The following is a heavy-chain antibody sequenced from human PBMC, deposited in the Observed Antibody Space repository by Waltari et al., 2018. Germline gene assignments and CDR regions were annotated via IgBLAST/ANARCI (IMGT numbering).Heavy chain of an antibody. J-gene: IGHJ4*02. CDR1: GFTFSSYS. CDR3: ARDRSTYYYDSSGLDY. V-gene: IGHV3-21*01. CDR2: ISSSRSYI. Sequence: EVQLVESGGGLVKPGGSLRLSCAASGFTFSSYSMNWVRQAPGKGLEWVSSISSSRSYIYYADSVKGRFTISRDNAKNSLYLQMNSLRAEDTAVYYCARDRSTYYYDSSGLDYWGQGTLVTVSS. D-gene: IGHD3-22*01.